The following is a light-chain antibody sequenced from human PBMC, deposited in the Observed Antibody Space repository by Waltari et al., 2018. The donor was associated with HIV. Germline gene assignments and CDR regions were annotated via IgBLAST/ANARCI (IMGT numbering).Light chain of an antibody. V-gene: IGKV3-15*01. CDR2: GAS. CDR1: RSVGSS. Sequence: EVVMTQSPATPMESPGKKAKPACRARRSVGSSLAWYQQKPGRGPRLLIYGASSRASDVPPTFSGSGAGTDFSLSISSLRSDDVGIYYCQQYSTWPLTFGRGTTVEIK. CDR3: QQYSTWPLT. J-gene: IGKJ1*01.